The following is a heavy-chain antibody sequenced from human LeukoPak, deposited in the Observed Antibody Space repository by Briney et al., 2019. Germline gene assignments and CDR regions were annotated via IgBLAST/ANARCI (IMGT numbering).Heavy chain of an antibody. CDR3: ARVLLVSSGTFYFDY. Sequence: KPSETLSLTCTVSGGSISSYYWSWVRQPPGKGLEWIGYIHYIGSTNYNPSLKNRVTISVDTSKNQFSLKLTPVTAADTAVYYCARVLLVSSGTFYFDYWGQGTLVTVSS. J-gene: IGHJ4*02. V-gene: IGHV4-59*01. CDR2: IHYIGST. D-gene: IGHD6-25*01. CDR1: GGSISSYY.